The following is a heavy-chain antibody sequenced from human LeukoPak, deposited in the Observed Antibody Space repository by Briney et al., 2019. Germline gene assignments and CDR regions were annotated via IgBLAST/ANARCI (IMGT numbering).Heavy chain of an antibody. Sequence: GGSLRLSCAASGFTFSNYGMSWVRQAPGKGLEWVSAISGSGVTTYYADSVKGRFTISRDNSKHTLYLQMNSLRAEDTAVYYCARPYSGYDRDAFDIWGQGTMVTVSS. J-gene: IGHJ3*02. D-gene: IGHD5-12*01. V-gene: IGHV3-23*01. CDR2: ISGSGVTT. CDR3: ARPYSGYDRDAFDI. CDR1: GFTFSNYG.